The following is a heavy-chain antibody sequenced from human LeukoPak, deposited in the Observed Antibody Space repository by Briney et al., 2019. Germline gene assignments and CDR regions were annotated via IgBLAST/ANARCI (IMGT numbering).Heavy chain of an antibody. J-gene: IGHJ4*02. CDR3: TRDEDYDGDF. V-gene: IGHV1-2*02. CDR2: IIPNSGVT. D-gene: IGHD3-22*01. CDR1: GYTFTDYY. Sequence: GASVKVSCKASGYTFTDYYIHWVRQAPGQGLEWMGWIIPNSGVTKYAQKFQGRVTMTRDTSVSTAYMELTSLRSDDTAVYYCTRDEDYDGDFWGQGTLVTVSS.